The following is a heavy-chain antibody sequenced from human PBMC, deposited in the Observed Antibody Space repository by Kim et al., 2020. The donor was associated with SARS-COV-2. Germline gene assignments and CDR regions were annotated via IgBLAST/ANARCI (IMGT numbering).Heavy chain of an antibody. CDR2: MNPNSGNT. D-gene: IGHD1-26*01. CDR3: ARAPRGPPIVGATNYYYYYYMDV. J-gene: IGHJ6*03. V-gene: IGHV1-8*01. CDR1: GYTFTSYD. Sequence: ASVKVSCKASGYTFTSYDINWVRQATGQGLEWMGWMNPNSGNTGYAQKFQGRVTMTRNTSISTAYMELSSLRSEDTAVYYCARAPRGPPIVGATNYYYYYYMDVWGKGTTVTVSS.